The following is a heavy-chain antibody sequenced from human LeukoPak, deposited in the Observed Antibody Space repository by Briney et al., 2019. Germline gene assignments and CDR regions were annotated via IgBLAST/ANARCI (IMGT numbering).Heavy chain of an antibody. Sequence: PSETLSLTCTVSGYSISSGYYWGWIRQPPGEGLEWIGSIYHSGSTYYNPSLKSRVTISVDTSKNQFSLKLSSVTAADTAVYYCARTPVRYWYFDLWGRGTLVTVSS. J-gene: IGHJ2*01. CDR1: GYSISSGYY. CDR3: ARTPVRYWYFDL. V-gene: IGHV4-38-2*02. CDR2: IYHSGST.